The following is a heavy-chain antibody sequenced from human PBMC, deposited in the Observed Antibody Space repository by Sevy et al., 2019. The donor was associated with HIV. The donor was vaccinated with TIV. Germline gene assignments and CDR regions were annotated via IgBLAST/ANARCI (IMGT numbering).Heavy chain of an antibody. Sequence: GGSLILSCAASGFTLSNFGMNWVRQAPGKGLQWVSTISGSGGSTYYADSVKGRFTVSRDISKNTLHLQMNSLRGDDTAVYYCAKDRSRYPPATGTFDFWGRGTLVTVSS. CDR1: GFTLSNFG. J-gene: IGHJ4*02. V-gene: IGHV3-23*01. D-gene: IGHD6-13*01. CDR2: ISGSGGST. CDR3: AKDRSRYPPATGTFDF.